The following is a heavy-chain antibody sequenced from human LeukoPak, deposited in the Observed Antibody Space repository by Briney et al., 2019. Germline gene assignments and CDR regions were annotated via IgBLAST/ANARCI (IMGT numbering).Heavy chain of an antibody. CDR1: GDSIGKSHW. CDR3: ARVIGTHSGYDA. Sequence: SRSLSLTCSGCGDSIGKSHWWSWVRQCPGQGLEWSGEISHSGKPNYNPSLTSRVTISVDKAKNQFSLKLTSVTAADTAIYYCARVIGTHSGYDAWGQGILVTVSS. D-gene: IGHD5-12*01. V-gene: IGHV4-4*02. CDR2: ISHSGKP. J-gene: IGHJ5*02.